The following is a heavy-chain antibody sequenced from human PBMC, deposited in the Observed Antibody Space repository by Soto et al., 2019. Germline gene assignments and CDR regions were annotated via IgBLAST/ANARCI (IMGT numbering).Heavy chain of an antibody. CDR2: IYYSGST. CDR3: ATGSETGFYYYMDV. CDR1: GGSISSYY. V-gene: IGHV4-59*08. J-gene: IGHJ6*03. Sequence: SETLSLTCTVSGGSISSYYWSWIRQPPGKGLEWIGYIYYSGSTNYNPSLKSRVTISVEKSKNQLSLKLSSVTAADTAVYYCATGSETGFYYYMDVWGKGTTVTVSS.